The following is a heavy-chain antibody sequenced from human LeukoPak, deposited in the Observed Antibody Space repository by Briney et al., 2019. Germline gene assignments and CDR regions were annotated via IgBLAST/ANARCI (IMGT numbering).Heavy chain of an antibody. CDR2: ISGSGGDT. CDR1: GFTFSSYA. D-gene: IGHD5-18*01. CDR3: ARAGYSMDTEYFQH. V-gene: IGHV3-23*01. Sequence: PGGSLRLSCAASGFTFSSYAMTWVRQAPGKGLEWVSSISGSGGDTYYADSVKGRFTISRDNAKSSLYLQMNSLRAEDTAVYYCARAGYSMDTEYFQHWGQGTLVTVSS. J-gene: IGHJ1*01.